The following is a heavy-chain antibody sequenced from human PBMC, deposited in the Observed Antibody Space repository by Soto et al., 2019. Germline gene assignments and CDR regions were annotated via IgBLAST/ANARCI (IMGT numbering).Heavy chain of an antibody. D-gene: IGHD1-1*01. J-gene: IGHJ6*03. CDR2: IYYSGST. CDR1: GGSISSYY. V-gene: IGHV4-59*01. CDR3: ASTTPHYYSYYYMDV. Sequence: QVQLQESGPGLVKPSETLSLTCTVSGGSISSYYWSWIRQPPGKGLEWIGYIYYSGSTNYNPSLTSRVTISVDKSKNQFSLKQSSATAADTAVYYCASTTPHYYSYYYMDVCGKGTTVTVSS.